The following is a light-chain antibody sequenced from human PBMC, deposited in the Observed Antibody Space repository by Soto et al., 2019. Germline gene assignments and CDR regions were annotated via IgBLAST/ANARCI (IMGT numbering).Light chain of an antibody. CDR1: QSVGSD. CDR3: QPYTSWPIT. V-gene: IGKV3D-15*01. CDR2: DIF. J-gene: IGKJ4*01. Sequence: VLVRYYTATRSVSPVGGATLSCRASQSVGSDLAWYQQKPGQAPRLVIYDIFTRATGVPTRISRSGSGVEFTLPISSLQSEDCVVYYGQPYTSWPITFGGGTKVDIK.